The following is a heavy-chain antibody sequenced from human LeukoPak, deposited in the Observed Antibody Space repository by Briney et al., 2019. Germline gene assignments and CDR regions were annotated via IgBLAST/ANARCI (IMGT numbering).Heavy chain of an antibody. V-gene: IGHV4-39*07. CDR1: GGSITSSTYY. CDR2: INHSGST. J-gene: IGHJ4*02. Sequence: SETLSLTCTVSGGSITSSTYYWGWIRQPPGKGLEWIGEINHSGSTNYNPSLKSRVTISVDTSKNQFSLKLSSVTAADTAVYYCARGRGIDYWGQGTLVTVSS. CDR3: ARGRGIDY. D-gene: IGHD3-16*01.